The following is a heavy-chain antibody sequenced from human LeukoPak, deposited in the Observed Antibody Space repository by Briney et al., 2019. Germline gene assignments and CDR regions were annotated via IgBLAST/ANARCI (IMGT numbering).Heavy chain of an antibody. D-gene: IGHD2-15*01. CDR2: IYYSGST. Sequence: SETLSLTCTVSGGSISSSSYYWGWIRQPPGEGLEWIGSIYYSGSTYYNPSLKSRVTISVDTSKNQFSLKLSSVTAADTAVYYCARRLGYCSGGSCYAFDLWGQGTMVTVPS. CDR1: GGSISSSSYY. J-gene: IGHJ3*01. V-gene: IGHV4-39*01. CDR3: ARRLGYCSGGSCYAFDL.